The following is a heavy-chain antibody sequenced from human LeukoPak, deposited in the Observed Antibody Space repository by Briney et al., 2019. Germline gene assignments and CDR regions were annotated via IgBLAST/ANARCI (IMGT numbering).Heavy chain of an antibody. CDR2: ISAYNGNT. CDR1: GYTFTSYG. J-gene: IGHJ5*02. V-gene: IGHV1-18*01. D-gene: IGHD2-15*01. CDR3: ARDPLYCSGGSCYSGIWFDP. Sequence: ASVKVSCKASGYTFTSYGISWVRQAPGQGLERMGWISAYNGNTNYAQKLQGRVTMTTDTSTSTAYMELRSLRSDDTAVYYCARDPLYCSGGSCYSGIWFDPWGQGTLVTVSS.